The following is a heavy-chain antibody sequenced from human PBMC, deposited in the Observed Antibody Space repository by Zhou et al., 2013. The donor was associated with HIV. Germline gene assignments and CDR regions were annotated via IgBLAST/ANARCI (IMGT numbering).Heavy chain of an antibody. CDR1: GGTFSSYA. CDR2: IIPILGIA. CDR3: ASGFGDNSGVPLNFDY. V-gene: IGHV1-69*04. J-gene: IGHJ4*02. Sequence: QVQLVQSGAEVKKPGSSVKVSCKASGGTFSSYAISWVRQAPGQGLEWMGRIIPILGIANYAQKFQGRVTITADKSTSTAYMELSSLRSEDTAVYYCASGFGDNSGVPLNFDYWGQGTLVTVSS. D-gene: IGHD3-10*01.